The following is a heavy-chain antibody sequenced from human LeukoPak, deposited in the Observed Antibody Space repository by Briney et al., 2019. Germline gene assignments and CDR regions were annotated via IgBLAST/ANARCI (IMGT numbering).Heavy chain of an antibody. CDR3: ARHGHHGDHDY. J-gene: IGHJ4*02. CDR1: GGSISSSRYY. V-gene: IGHV4-39*01. CDR2: IYYSGTT. Sequence: PSETLSLTCTVSGGSISSSRYYWGWIRQPPGKGLEWIGSIYYSGTTYYTPSLKRQVTISVDTSMNQSSLKLTSVTAADTAVYYCARHGHHGDHDYWGQGTLVTVSS. D-gene: IGHD2-21*02.